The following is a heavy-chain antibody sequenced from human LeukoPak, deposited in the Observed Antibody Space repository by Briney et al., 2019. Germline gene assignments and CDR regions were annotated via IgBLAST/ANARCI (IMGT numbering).Heavy chain of an antibody. CDR3: AREKATLDYDFWSGLGAPFDY. J-gene: IGHJ4*02. V-gene: IGHV4-30-4*08. Sequence: SETLSLTCTVSGGSISSGDYYWSWIRQPPGKGLEWIGYIYYSGSTYYNPSLKSRVTISVDTSKNQFSLKLSSVTAADTAVYYCAREKATLDYDFWSGLGAPFDYWGQGTLVTVSS. CDR2: IYYSGST. CDR1: GGSISSGDYY. D-gene: IGHD3-3*01.